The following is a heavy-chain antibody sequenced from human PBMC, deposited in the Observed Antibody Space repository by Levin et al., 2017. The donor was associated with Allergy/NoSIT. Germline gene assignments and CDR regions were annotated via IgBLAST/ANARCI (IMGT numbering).Heavy chain of an antibody. CDR2: ISSSSSTI. Sequence: GGSLRLSCAASGFTFSSYSMNWVRQAPGKGLEWVSYISSSSSTIYYADSVKGRFTISRDNAKNSLYLQMNSLRAEDTAVYYCAREDYYYYMDVWGKGTTVTVSS. V-gene: IGHV3-48*01. CDR3: AREDYYYYMDV. J-gene: IGHJ6*03. CDR1: GFTFSSYS.